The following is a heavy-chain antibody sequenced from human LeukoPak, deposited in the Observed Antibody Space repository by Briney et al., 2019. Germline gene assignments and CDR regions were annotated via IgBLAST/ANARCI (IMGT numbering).Heavy chain of an antibody. D-gene: IGHD3-22*01. CDR1: GGSISSYY. CDR2: IYYSGST. J-gene: IGHJ4*02. Sequence: SETLSLTCTVSGGSISSYYWSWIRQPPGKGLEWIGYIYYSGSTNYNPSLKSRVTISVDTSKNQFSLKLSSVTAADTAVYYCARHPTYYYDSSGYFDPSYFDYWGQGTLVTVSS. V-gene: IGHV4-59*01. CDR3: ARHPTYYYDSSGYFDPSYFDY.